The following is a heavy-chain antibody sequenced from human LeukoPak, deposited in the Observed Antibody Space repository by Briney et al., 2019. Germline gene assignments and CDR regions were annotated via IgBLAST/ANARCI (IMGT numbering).Heavy chain of an antibody. V-gene: IGHV1-2*06. CDR1: GYTFTGYY. Sequence: WASVKVSCKASGYTFTGYYMHWVRQAPGQGLEWMGRINPNSGGTNYAQKFQGRVTMTRDTSISTVYMELSRLRSDDTAVYYCASASSSSSWYSRTDDAFDIWGQGTMVTVSS. CDR2: INPNSGGT. CDR3: ASASSSSSWYSRTDDAFDI. D-gene: IGHD6-13*01. J-gene: IGHJ3*02.